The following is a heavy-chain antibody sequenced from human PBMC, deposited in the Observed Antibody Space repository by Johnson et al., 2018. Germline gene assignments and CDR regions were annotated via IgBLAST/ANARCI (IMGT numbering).Heavy chain of an antibody. CDR2: IYYSGNT. CDR3: ARHDRYTYATVSEAFDI. CDR1: GGSISNSNYY. V-gene: IGHV4-39*01. Sequence: QVQLQESGPGLVKPSETLSLTCTVSGGSISNSNYYWGWIRQPPGKGLEWIWSIYYSGNTYYKSSLKSRVTISVDMSKNQFSLELSSVTAADTALYYCARHDRYTYATVSEAFDIWGRGTMVTVSS. D-gene: IGHD5-18*01. J-gene: IGHJ3*02.